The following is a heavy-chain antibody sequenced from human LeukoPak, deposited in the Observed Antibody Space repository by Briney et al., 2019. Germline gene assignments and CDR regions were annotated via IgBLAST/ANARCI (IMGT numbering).Heavy chain of an antibody. Sequence: SETLSLTCTVSGGSISSYYWSWIRQPPGEGLEWIGYIYYSGSTNYNPSLKSRVTISVDTSKNQFSLKLSSVTAAGTAVYYCARDVSAYYYDSSGRAFDIWGQGTMVTVSS. CDR1: GGSISSYY. CDR2: IYYSGST. CDR3: ARDVSAYYYDSSGRAFDI. J-gene: IGHJ3*02. V-gene: IGHV4-59*01. D-gene: IGHD3-22*01.